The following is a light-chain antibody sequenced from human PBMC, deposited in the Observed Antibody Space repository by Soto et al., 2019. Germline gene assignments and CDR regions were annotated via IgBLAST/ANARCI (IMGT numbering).Light chain of an antibody. CDR1: TSDVGGYNY. CDR2: EVS. Sequence: QSALTQPASVSGSPGQSITISCTGTTSDVGGYNYVYWYQQHPGKAPKLMIYEVSNRPSGVSNRFSGSKSGNTASLTISGLQAEDEADYNCSSYRSSRTVIFGGGTKLTVL. J-gene: IGLJ2*01. V-gene: IGLV2-14*01. CDR3: SSYRSSRTVI.